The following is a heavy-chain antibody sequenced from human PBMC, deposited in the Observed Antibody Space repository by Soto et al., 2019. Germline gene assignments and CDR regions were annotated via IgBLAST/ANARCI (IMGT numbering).Heavy chain of an antibody. Sequence: EVQLVGSGGDLVQPGGSLRLSCAASGFSFSTYWMSWVRQAPGKGLEWVAHINQDGSDKYYVDSVKGRFTISRDNTKNSLFLQMNSLRAEDTAVYYCLRDGGLTWGQGTLVTVSS. CDR2: INQDGSDK. CDR1: GFSFSTYW. CDR3: LRDGGLT. J-gene: IGHJ5*02. D-gene: IGHD3-16*01. V-gene: IGHV3-7*04.